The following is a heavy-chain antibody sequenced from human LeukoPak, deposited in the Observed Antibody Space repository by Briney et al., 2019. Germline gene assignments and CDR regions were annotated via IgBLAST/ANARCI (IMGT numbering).Heavy chain of an antibody. J-gene: IGHJ5*02. CDR2: IHPDGSIT. D-gene: IGHD5-12*01. CDR1: GFTISNYW. CDR3: APQQTYSPYNWFDP. Sequence: GGSLRLSCVGSGFTISNYWMHWVRQAPGTGLVWVSRIHPDGSITTYADSVKGRFTISRDNAKNTLYLQMNSLGAEDTAVYYCAPQQTYSPYNWFDPWGRGTLVTVSS. V-gene: IGHV3-74*03.